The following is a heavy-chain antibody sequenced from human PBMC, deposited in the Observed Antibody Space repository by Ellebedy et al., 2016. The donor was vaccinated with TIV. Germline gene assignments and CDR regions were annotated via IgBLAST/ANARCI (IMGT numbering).Heavy chain of an antibody. CDR1: GGSISSYY. D-gene: IGHD2-15*01. J-gene: IGHJ4*02. V-gene: IGHV4-59*01. CDR2: IYYSGST. Sequence: MPGGSLRLSCTVSGGSISSYYWSWIRQPPGKGLEWIGYIYYSGSTNYNPSLKSRVTISIDTSKNQFSLKLSSVTAADTVVYYCARDGVGYCSGGSCYGFDYWGQGTLVTVSS. CDR3: ARDGVGYCSGGSCYGFDY.